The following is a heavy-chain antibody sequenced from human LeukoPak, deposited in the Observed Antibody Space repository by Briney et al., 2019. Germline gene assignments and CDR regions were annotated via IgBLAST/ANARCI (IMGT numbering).Heavy chain of an antibody. CDR2: IIPIFGTA. J-gene: IGHJ5*02. CDR1: GGTFSSYA. V-gene: IGHV1-69*13. D-gene: IGHD2-2*01. CDR3: ARDADSTGGWFDP. Sequence: SVKVSCKASGGTFSSYAISWVRQAPGQGLEWMGGIIPIFGTANYAQKFQGRVTITADESTSTAYMELSSLRSEDTAVYYCARDADSTGGWFDPWGQGTLVTVSS.